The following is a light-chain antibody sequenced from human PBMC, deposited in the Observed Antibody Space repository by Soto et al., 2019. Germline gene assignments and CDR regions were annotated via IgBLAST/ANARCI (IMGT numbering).Light chain of an antibody. Sequence: QSALTQPASVSGSPGQSITISCTGTSSDVGGYNYVSWYQQHPGKAPKLMIYDVSNRPSGISNRFSGSKSGNTASLTISGLQAEDEAEYYCSSYTGSSTYFFGTGTKLTVL. CDR2: DVS. CDR3: SSYTGSSTYF. CDR1: SSDVGGYNY. J-gene: IGLJ1*01. V-gene: IGLV2-14*01.